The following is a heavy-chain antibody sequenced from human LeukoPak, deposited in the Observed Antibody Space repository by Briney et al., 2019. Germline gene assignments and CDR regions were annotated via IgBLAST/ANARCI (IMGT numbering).Heavy chain of an antibody. CDR2: IYGSGRS. CDR1: GDSISSGGYS. Sequence: SETLSLTCAVSGDSISSGGYSWSWVRQPPGKELEWIGYIYGSGRSYYNPSLQSRVTISVDTSKNEFSLKVTSVTAADTAVYYCARDPYDSGIWGQGTLVTVSS. J-gene: IGHJ4*02. D-gene: IGHD3-10*01. V-gene: IGHV4-30-4*07. CDR3: ARDPYDSGI.